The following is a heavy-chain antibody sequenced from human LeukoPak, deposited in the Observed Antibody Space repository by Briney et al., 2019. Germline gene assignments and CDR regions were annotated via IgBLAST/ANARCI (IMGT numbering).Heavy chain of an antibody. J-gene: IGHJ4*02. CDR1: GGSISSTSYY. V-gene: IGHV4-61*02. CDR3: AREAPLEWFLFFDS. D-gene: IGHD3-3*01. CDR2: SYTSGMT. Sequence: SETLSLTCIVSGGSISSTSYYWSWIRQPAGKGLEWIGRSYTSGMTNYNPSLKSRVTISVDTSKNQFSLKLSSVTAADTAVYYCAREAPLEWFLFFDSWGQGTLVTVSS.